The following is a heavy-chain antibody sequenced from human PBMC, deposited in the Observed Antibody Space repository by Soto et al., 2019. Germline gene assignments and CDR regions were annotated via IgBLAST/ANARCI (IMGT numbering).Heavy chain of an antibody. CDR1: GYTLTELS. CDR2: FDPEDGET. V-gene: IGHV1-24*01. J-gene: IGHJ4*01. CDR3: ATDLLGCSSTSCYLYFDY. Sequence: GASVKVSCKVSGYTLTELSMHWVRQAPGKGLEWMGGFDPEDGETIYAQKFQGRVTMTEDTSTDTAYMELSSLRSEDTAVYYCATDLLGCSSTSCYLYFDYCGDRPLFTVPP. D-gene: IGHD2-2*01.